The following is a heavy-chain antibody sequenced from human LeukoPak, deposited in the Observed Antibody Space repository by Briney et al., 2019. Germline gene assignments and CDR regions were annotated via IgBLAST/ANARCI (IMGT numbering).Heavy chain of an antibody. CDR1: GGSISSYY. CDR2: IYYSGST. J-gene: IGHJ5*02. Sequence: SETLSHTCTVSGGSISSYYWSWIRQPPGKGLEWIGYIYYSGSTNYNPSLKSRVTISVDTSKNQFSLKLSSVTAADTAVYYCARGIAARSWFDPWGQGTLVTVSS. CDR3: ARGIAARSWFDP. V-gene: IGHV4-59*01. D-gene: IGHD6-6*01.